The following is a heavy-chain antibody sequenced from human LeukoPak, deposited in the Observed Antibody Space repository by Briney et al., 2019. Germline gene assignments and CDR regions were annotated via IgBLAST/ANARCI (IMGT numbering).Heavy chain of an antibody. Sequence: GGSLRLSCAASGFTFSSYAMSWVRQAPGKGLEWVSAISGSGGSTYYAASVKGRFTISRNNSKNTLYLQMNSLRAEDTAVYYCARILTPNPRGYFDLWGRGTLVTVSS. CDR3: ARILTPNPRGYFDL. V-gene: IGHV3-23*01. D-gene: IGHD2-8*01. J-gene: IGHJ2*01. CDR2: ISGSGGST. CDR1: GFTFSSYA.